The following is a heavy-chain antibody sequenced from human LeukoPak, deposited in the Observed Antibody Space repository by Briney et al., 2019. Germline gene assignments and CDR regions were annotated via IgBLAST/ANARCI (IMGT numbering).Heavy chain of an antibody. CDR2: INPSGGST. Sequence: ASVKVSCKASGYTFTSYYMHWVRQAPGQGLEWMGIINPSGGSTSYAQKFQGRVTMTRDMSTSTVYMELSSLRSEDTAAYYCARGGVILTGYSTSVAFDIWGQGTMVTVSS. J-gene: IGHJ3*02. CDR3: ARGGVILTGYSTSVAFDI. V-gene: IGHV1-46*01. D-gene: IGHD3-9*01. CDR1: GYTFTSYY.